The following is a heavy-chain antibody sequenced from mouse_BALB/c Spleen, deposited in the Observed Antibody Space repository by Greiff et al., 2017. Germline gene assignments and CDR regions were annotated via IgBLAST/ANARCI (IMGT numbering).Heavy chain of an antibody. V-gene: IGHV2-9*02. CDR3: ARGLDVGSYWYFDV. Sequence: QVQLKESGPGLVAPSQSLSITCTVSGFSLTSYGVHWVRQPPGKGLEWLGVIWAGGSTNYNSALMSRLSISKDNSKSQVFLKMNSLQTDDTAMYYCARGLDVGSYWYFDVWGAGTTVTVSS. CDR1: GFSLTSYG. CDR2: IWAGGST. D-gene: IGHD6-2*01. J-gene: IGHJ1*01.